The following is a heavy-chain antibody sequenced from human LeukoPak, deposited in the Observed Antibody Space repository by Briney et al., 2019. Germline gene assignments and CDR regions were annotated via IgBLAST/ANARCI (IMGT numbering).Heavy chain of an antibody. V-gene: IGHV1-2*02. CDR3: ARSGYSSSWLHRYYFDY. J-gene: IGHJ4*02. Sequence: GASVKVSCKASGYTFTGYYMHWVRQAPGQGLEWMGWINPNSGGTNYAQKFQGRVTMTRDTSISTAYMELSRLRSDDTAVYYCARSGYSSSWLHRYYFDYWGQGTLVTVSS. CDR1: GYTFTGYY. CDR2: INPNSGGT. D-gene: IGHD6-13*01.